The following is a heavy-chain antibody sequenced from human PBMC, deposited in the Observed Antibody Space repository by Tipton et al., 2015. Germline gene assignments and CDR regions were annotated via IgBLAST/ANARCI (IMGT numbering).Heavy chain of an antibody. J-gene: IGHJ4*02. CDR1: DGSISDDY. V-gene: IGHV4-59*01. CDR2: IQYSGST. D-gene: IGHD4-23*01. Sequence: TLSLTCTVSDGSISDDYWNWIRQSPGKELEWIGYIQYSGSTNYNPPLKSRVTISVDTSKTQFSLKMSSVTASDAAVYYCARARGRHGGLFDSWGQGILVTVSS. CDR3: ARARGRHGGLFDS.